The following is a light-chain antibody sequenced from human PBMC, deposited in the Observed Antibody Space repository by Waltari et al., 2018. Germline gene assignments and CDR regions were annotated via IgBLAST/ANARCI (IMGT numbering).Light chain of an antibody. Sequence: SYELTQPSSVSVSPGQTATITCSGNVLAKKYVRWFQQKPGQAPVVVIYKDSERPSGIPAPFSGSSSGTTVTLTSSGVQFEDEADYYCYSAADNNRLFGGGTKLTVL. CDR1: VLAKKY. V-gene: IGLV3-27*01. J-gene: IGLJ2*01. CDR2: KDS. CDR3: YSAADNNRL.